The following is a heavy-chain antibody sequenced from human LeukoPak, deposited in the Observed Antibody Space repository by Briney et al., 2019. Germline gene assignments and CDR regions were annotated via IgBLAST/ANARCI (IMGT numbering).Heavy chain of an antibody. CDR2: ISSSSSYI. CDR1: GFTFSSYS. J-gene: IGHJ5*02. D-gene: IGHD2/OR15-2a*01. CDR3: ARHNSRAFDP. Sequence: GGSLRLSCAASGFTFSSYSMNWVRQAPEKGLEWVSSISSSSSYIYYADSVKGRFTISRDNAKNSLYLQMNSLRAEDTAVYYCARHNSRAFDPWGQGTLVTVSS. V-gene: IGHV3-21*01.